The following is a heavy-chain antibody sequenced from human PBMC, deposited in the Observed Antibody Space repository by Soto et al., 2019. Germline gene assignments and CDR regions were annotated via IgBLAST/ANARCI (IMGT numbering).Heavy chain of an antibody. Sequence: SETLSLSCTVSDGSISSYYWSWIRQPPGKGLEWIGYIYYSGSTNYNPSLKSRVTISVDTSKNQFSLKLSSVTAADTAVYYCARGGFTSRMDYYYYMDVWGKGTTVTVSS. D-gene: IGHD2-8*01. CDR3: ARGGFTSRMDYYYYMDV. J-gene: IGHJ6*03. CDR2: IYYSGST. V-gene: IGHV4-59*01. CDR1: DGSISSYY.